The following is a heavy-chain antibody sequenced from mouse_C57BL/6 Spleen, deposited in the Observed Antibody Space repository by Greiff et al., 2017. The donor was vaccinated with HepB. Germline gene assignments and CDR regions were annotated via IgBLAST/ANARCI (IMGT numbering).Heavy chain of an antibody. CDR1: GFTFSDYY. V-gene: IGHV5-12*01. CDR2: ISNGGGST. J-gene: IGHJ4*01. D-gene: IGHD2-1*01. CDR3: ARQYYGNFYAMDY. Sequence: DVKLVESGGGLVQPGGSLKLSCAASGFTFSDYYMYWVRQTPEKRLEWVAYISNGGGSTYYPDTVKGRFTISRDNAKNTLYLQMSRLKSEDTAMYYCARQYYGNFYAMDYWGQGTSVTVSS.